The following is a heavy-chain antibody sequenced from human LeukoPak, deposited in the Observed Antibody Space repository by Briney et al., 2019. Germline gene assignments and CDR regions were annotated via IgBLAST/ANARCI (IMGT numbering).Heavy chain of an antibody. Sequence: ASVKVSCKASGYTFTGYYMHWVRQAPGQGLEWMGRINPNSGGTNYAQKFQGRVTMTRDTSISTAYMELSRLRSDDTAVYYCARDRSSSSELTFDYWGQEPWSPSPQ. CDR2: INPNSGGT. CDR1: GYTFTGYY. D-gene: IGHD6-6*01. CDR3: ARDRSSSSELTFDY. J-gene: IGHJ4*01. V-gene: IGHV1-2*06.